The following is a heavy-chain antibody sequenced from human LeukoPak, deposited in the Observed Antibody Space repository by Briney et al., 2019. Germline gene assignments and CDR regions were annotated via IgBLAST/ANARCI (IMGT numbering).Heavy chain of an antibody. Sequence: GGSLRLSCAASGFTVSSNYMSWVRQAPGKGLEWVAVISYDGSNKYYADSVKGRFTISRDNSKNTLYLQMNSLRSEDTAVYYCAKERYSGTTVTTEREDYWGQGTLVTVSS. V-gene: IGHV3-30*18. CDR1: GFTVSSNY. CDR2: ISYDGSNK. J-gene: IGHJ4*02. CDR3: AKERYSGTTVTTEREDY. D-gene: IGHD4-17*01.